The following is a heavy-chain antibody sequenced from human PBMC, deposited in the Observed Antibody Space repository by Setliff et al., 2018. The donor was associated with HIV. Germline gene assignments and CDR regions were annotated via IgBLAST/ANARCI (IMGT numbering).Heavy chain of an antibody. Sequence: ESLKISCKGSGYSFTTHWIAWVRQMPGKGLEWMGIVNPGDSNITYSPSFQGQVTISADKSISTAYLRWSSLQASDTAMYYCASLSGYSGDAFDVWGQGTMVTVSS. J-gene: IGHJ3*01. D-gene: IGHD3-22*01. CDR2: VNPGDSNI. CDR1: GYSFTTHW. CDR3: ASLSGYSGDAFDV. V-gene: IGHV5-51*01.